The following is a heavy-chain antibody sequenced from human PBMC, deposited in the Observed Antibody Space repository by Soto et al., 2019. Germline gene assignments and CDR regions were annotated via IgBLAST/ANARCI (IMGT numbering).Heavy chain of an antibody. CDR1: GFSLTTSGVG. J-gene: IGHJ4*02. V-gene: IGHV2-5*02. CDR2: IYWDDDR. Sequence: QITLKESGPTLVKPTQTLTLTCTVSGFSLTTSGVGVGWIRQPPGKALDWLAVIYWDDDRRSSPSLKRRLTITKDTFRNQVVITMTNMDPVDTATYYCAHLYYDVLTGYQDFDLWGQGTLVTVSS. D-gene: IGHD3-9*01. CDR3: AHLYYDVLTGYQDFDL.